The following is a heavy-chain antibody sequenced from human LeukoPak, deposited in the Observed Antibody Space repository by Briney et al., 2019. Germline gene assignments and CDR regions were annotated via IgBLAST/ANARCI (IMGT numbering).Heavy chain of an antibody. CDR1: GFTFSRSA. D-gene: IGHD2-2*01. Sequence: TGGSLRLSCAARGFTFSRSAMSWVRQAPGKGLEWVAGMYGRGDVFYADSVKGRFTISRDNSDNTVYLQMNNLRVDDSAFYYCAKDFKPHANWALDSWGRGTQVTVSS. CDR3: AKDFKPHANWALDS. V-gene: IGHV3-23*01. CDR2: MYGRGDV. J-gene: IGHJ4*02.